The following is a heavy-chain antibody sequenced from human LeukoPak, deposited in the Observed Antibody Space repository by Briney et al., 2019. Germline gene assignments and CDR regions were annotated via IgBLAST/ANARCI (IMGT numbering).Heavy chain of an antibody. CDR2: LSGSGSST. CDR1: GFTFSSYG. V-gene: IGHV3-23*01. D-gene: IGHD6-13*01. CDR3: AKDRAAAGTFFDY. J-gene: IGHJ4*02. Sequence: GGTLRLSCAASGFTFSSYGMIWVRQAPGKGLEWVSGLSGSGSSTYYADSVKGRLTISRDNSKNTLYLQMNSLRAEDTAVYYCAKDRAAAGTFFDYWGQGTLVTVSS.